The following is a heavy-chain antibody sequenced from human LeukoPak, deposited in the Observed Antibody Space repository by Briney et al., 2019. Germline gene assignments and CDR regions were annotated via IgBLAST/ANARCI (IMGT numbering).Heavy chain of an antibody. CDR3: ARGGVSSGWYPY. D-gene: IGHD6-19*01. CDR1: GGSISSSSYY. V-gene: IGHV4-39*07. Sequence: SETLSLTCTVSGGSISSSSYYWGWIRQPPGKGLEWIGSIYYSGSAYYNPSLKSRVTISVDTSKNQFSLKLSSVTAADTAMYYCARGGVSSGWYPYWGQGTLVTVSS. J-gene: IGHJ4*02. CDR2: IYYSGSA.